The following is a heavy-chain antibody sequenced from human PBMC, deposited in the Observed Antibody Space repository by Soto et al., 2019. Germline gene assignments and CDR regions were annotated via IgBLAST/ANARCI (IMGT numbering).Heavy chain of an antibody. CDR2: ISPMFGAA. V-gene: IGHV1-69*19. CDR1: GGTFNTYA. D-gene: IGHD3-10*01. J-gene: IGHJ4*02. Sequence: QVQLVQSGAEMKKPGSSVKVSCQSSGGTFNTYAMNWVRQAPGQGPEWMGDISPMFGAANYAPKFQGRVTITADESTGTSYMQLSSLTSADTALYVCAREVQVHTPAFVYGGQGTLVTVSS. CDR3: AREVQVHTPAFVY.